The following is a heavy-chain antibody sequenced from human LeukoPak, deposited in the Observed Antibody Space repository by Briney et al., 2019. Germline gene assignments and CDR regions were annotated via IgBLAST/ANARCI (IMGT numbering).Heavy chain of an antibody. D-gene: IGHD5-12*01. CDR3: ARDLRGFIDY. V-gene: IGHV3-7*03. J-gene: IGHJ4*02. CDR2: INEDGSEK. CDR1: GFSFSNHW. Sequence: GGSLRLSCEASGFSFSNHWMSWVRQAPGKGLEWVANINEDGSEKNYVDSVKGRFTISRDNSKNTLYLQMNSLRAEDTAVYYCARDLRGFIDYWGQGTLVTVSS.